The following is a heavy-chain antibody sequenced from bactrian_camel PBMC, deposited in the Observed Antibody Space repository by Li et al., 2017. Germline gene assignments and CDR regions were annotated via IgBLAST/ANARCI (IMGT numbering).Heavy chain of an antibody. CDR3: AADLVGTFGSGAYCYRRRTFGS. D-gene: IGHD2*01. J-gene: IGHJ6*01. Sequence: VQLVESGGGSVQAGGSLRLSCAASGYTVSSTRMGWFRQASGKEREGVACIGRDGITMYSDSVKGRFTVSHDKAKNTLFLQMNSLKPEDAGIYYCAADLVGTFGSGAYCYRRRTFGSWGQGTQVTVS. V-gene: IGHV3S53*01. CDR2: IGRDGIT. CDR1: GYTVSSTR.